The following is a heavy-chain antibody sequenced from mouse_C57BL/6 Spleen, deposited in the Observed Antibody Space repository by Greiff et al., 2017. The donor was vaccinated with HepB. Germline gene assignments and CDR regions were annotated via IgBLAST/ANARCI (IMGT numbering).Heavy chain of an antibody. Sequence: EVQLQHSGPELVKPGASVKISCKASGYTFTDYYMNWVKQSHGKSLEWIGDIKPNNGGTSYNQKFKGKATLTVDKSSSTAYMEFLSLTSEDSADYYCAKYPYDYLYYYAMDDWGQGTSVTVAS. V-gene: IGHV1-26*01. CDR1: GYTFTDYY. CDR3: AKYPYDYLYYYAMDD. CDR2: IKPNNGGT. J-gene: IGHJ4*01. D-gene: IGHD2-4*01.